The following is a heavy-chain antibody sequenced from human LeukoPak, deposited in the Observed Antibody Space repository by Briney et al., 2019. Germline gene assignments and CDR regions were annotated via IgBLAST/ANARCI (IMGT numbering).Heavy chain of an antibody. CDR2: ISYDGSNK. CDR1: GFTFSSYG. CDR3: AKPITMIVVVSSLDY. V-gene: IGHV3-30*18. Sequence: GGSLRLSCAASGFTFSSYGMHWVRQAPGKGLEWVAVISYDGSNKYYADSVKGRFTISRDNSKNTLYLQMNSLRAEDTAVYYCAKPITMIVVVSSLDYWGQGTLVTVSS. D-gene: IGHD3-22*01. J-gene: IGHJ4*02.